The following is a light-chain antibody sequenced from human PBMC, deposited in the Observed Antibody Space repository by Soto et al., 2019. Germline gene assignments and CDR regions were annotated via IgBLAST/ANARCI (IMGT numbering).Light chain of an antibody. CDR1: QTISSW. J-gene: IGKJ1*01. V-gene: IGKV1-5*03. Sequence: IQMTQSPSTLSGSVGDRVTITCRASQTISSWLAWYQQKPGKAPKLLIYKASTLKSGVPPRFSGSGSGTEFTLTISSLQPDDFATYYCQHYNSYSEAFGQGTQIDIK. CDR3: QHYNSYSEA. CDR2: KAS.